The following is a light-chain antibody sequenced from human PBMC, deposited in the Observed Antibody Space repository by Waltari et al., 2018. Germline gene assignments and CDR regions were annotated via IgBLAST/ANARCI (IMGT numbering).Light chain of an antibody. CDR2: DAS. V-gene: IGKV1-5*01. CDR1: QTISDW. Sequence: DIQMTQSPSTLSASVGDRVTITCRASQTISDWLAWYQHKPGRAPRLLLYDASSLESGVPSRFSGSGFGTDFTLTISSPQPDDFASYYCQQYLVYPLTFGGGTKIEIK. J-gene: IGKJ4*01. CDR3: QQYLVYPLT.